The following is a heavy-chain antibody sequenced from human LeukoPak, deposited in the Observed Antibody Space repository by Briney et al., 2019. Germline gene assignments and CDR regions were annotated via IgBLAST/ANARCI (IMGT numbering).Heavy chain of an antibody. CDR3: AGYSSSWYRYYFDY. CDR2: INHSGST. Sequence: SETLSLTCAVYGGSFSGYYWSWIRQPPGKGLEWIGEINHSGSTNYNPSLKSRVTISVDTSKNQFSLKLSSVTAADTAAYYCAGYSSSWYRYYFDYWGQGTLVTVSS. CDR1: GGSFSGYY. J-gene: IGHJ4*02. V-gene: IGHV4-34*01. D-gene: IGHD6-13*01.